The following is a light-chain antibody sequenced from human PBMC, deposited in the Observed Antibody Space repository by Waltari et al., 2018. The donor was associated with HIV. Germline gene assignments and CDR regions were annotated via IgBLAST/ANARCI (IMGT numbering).Light chain of an antibody. CDR2: YVN. J-gene: IGLJ3*02. Sequence: QSALTQPASVSGSPGQSITISCTGTNSDIGDHDYVSWYQQHPGKAPKPSIYYVNNRPAGGSNRFFGFKSGNTASLTISGLQAEDEADYYCTSYRSSTILDHWVFGGGTKVAVL. CDR1: NSDIGDHDY. V-gene: IGLV2-14*03. CDR3: TSYRSSTILDHWV.